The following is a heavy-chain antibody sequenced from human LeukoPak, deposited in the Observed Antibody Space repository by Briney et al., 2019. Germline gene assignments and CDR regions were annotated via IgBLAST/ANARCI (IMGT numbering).Heavy chain of an antibody. Sequence: PSETLSLTCTVSGVSISTGRYYWGWIRQPPGKGLEWIGNIYYTGPTYYNASLESRVTISLDTSKNQFSLKLSSVTAADTAVYYCARAGYSSSHYKIDYWGQGTLVTVSS. CDR2: IYYTGPT. D-gene: IGHD6-6*01. CDR3: ARAGYSSSHYKIDY. J-gene: IGHJ4*02. V-gene: IGHV4-39*07. CDR1: GVSISTGRYY.